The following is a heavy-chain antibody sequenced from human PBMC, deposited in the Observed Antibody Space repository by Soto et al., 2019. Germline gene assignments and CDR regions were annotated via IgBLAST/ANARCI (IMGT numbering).Heavy chain of an antibody. CDR1: GFTFGDYA. Sequence: PGGSLRLSCTASGFTFGDYAMSWVRQAPGKGLEWVGFIRSKAYGGTTEYAASVKGRFTISRDDSKSIAYLQMNSLKTEDTAVYYCTRPGLRVATVTAHGMDVWGLGTTVTVSS. V-gene: IGHV3-49*04. D-gene: IGHD4-4*01. CDR3: TRPGLRVATVTAHGMDV. J-gene: IGHJ6*02. CDR2: IRSKAYGGTT.